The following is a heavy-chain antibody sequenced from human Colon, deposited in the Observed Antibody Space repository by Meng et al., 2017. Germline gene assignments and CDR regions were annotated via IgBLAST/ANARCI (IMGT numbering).Heavy chain of an antibody. CDR3: ARATTVTRIDS. CDR2: INYDGTIT. CDR1: GFTFSSFW. Sequence: EVQLVESGGGLFRPGGSLRLSCAASGFTFSSFWMHWVRQAPGKGLVWVSRINYDGTITNYADSVKGRFTISRDNAKNTLSLQVNSLRAEDTAVYYCARATTVTRIDSWGQGTLVTVSS. V-gene: IGHV3-74*01. D-gene: IGHD4-17*01. J-gene: IGHJ4*02.